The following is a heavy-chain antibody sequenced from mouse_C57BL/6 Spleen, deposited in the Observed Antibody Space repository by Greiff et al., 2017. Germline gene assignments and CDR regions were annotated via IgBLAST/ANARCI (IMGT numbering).Heavy chain of an antibody. Sequence: EVKLVESGGGLVQPGESLKLSCESNEYEFPSHDMSWVRKTPEKRLELVAALNRDGGSTYYPDTMERRVIVSRDNTKKPLYLQMSSLRSEDPALDYCARQSPEGWYFDVWGTGTTVTVSS. CDR2: LNRDGGST. J-gene: IGHJ1*03. CDR1: EYEFPSHD. CDR3: ARQSPEGWYFDV. V-gene: IGHV5-2*01.